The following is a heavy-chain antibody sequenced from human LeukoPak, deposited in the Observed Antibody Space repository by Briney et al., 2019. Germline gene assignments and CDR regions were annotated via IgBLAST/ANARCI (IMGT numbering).Heavy chain of an antibody. CDR1: GFTFSSYS. CDR2: ISSSSSYI. J-gene: IGHJ6*03. V-gene: IGHV3-21*01. Sequence: GGSLRLSCAASGFTFSSYSMNWVRQAPGKGLEWVSSISSSSSYIYYADAVKGRFTISRDNAKNSQYLQMNSLRAEDTAVYYCARVPRLDGYYDSSGYFNSYYYMDVWGKGTTVTVSS. CDR3: ARVPRLDGYYDSSGYFNSYYYMDV. D-gene: IGHD3-22*01.